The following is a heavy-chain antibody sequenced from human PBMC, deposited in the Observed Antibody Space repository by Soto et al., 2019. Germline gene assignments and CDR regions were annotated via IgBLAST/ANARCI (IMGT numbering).Heavy chain of an antibody. CDR3: ARAVGDCSGGSCYIDY. J-gene: IGHJ4*02. CDR2: INPNSGGT. CDR1: GYTFTGYY. D-gene: IGHD2-15*01. Sequence: ASVKVSCKASGYTFTGYYMHWVRQAPGQGLEWMGWINPNSGGTNYAQKFQGWVTMTRDTSISTAYMELSRLRSDDTAVYYCARAVGDCSGGSCYIDYWSQGTLVTVSS. V-gene: IGHV1-2*04.